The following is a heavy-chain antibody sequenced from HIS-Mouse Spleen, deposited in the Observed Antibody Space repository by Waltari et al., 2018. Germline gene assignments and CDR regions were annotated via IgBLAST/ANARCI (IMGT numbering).Heavy chain of an antibody. CDR3: ARARLLWSDY. Sequence: QVQLVESGGGVVQPGRSLRLSCAACGVTFCSYAMLWVRQAPGKGLEWVAVISYDGSNKYYADSVKGRFTISRDNSKNTLYLQMNSLRAEDTAVYYCARARLLWSDYWGQGTLVTVSS. CDR2: ISYDGSNK. D-gene: IGHD3-10*01. J-gene: IGHJ4*02. V-gene: IGHV3-30-3*01. CDR1: GVTFCSYA.